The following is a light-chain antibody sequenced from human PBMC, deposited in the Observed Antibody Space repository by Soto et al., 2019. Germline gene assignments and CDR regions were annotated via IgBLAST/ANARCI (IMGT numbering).Light chain of an antibody. Sequence: QSVLTQPPSASGTPGQRVTISCSGTSSNIGSNIVTWYQQLPGTAPNLLIYSDTHRPSGVPARFSGSKSGTSASLAISGLQSADEADYYCAAWDDSLNGFVFGSGTKLTVL. J-gene: IGLJ1*01. CDR3: AAWDDSLNGFV. V-gene: IGLV1-44*01. CDR1: SSNIGSNI. CDR2: SDT.